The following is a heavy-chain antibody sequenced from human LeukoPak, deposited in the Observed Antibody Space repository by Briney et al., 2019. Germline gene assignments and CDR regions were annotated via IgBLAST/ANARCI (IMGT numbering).Heavy chain of an antibody. Sequence: ASVKVSCKASGGTFSSYAISWVRQAPRQGLEWMGGIIPIFGTANYAQKFQSRVTITTDESTSTAYMELSSLRSEDTAVYYCARGDFWSGYYRAGDAFDIWGQGTMVTVSS. CDR2: IIPIFGTA. D-gene: IGHD3-3*01. V-gene: IGHV1-69*05. J-gene: IGHJ3*02. CDR1: GGTFSSYA. CDR3: ARGDFWSGYYRAGDAFDI.